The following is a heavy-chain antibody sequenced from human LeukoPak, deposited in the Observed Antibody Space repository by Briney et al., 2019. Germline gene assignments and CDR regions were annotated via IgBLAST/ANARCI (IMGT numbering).Heavy chain of an antibody. D-gene: IGHD3-22*01. J-gene: IGHJ5*02. Sequence: QSGGSLRLSCAASGFTFSSYAMTWVRQAPGKGLEWVSAISGSGGSTYYADSVRGRFIISRDNSNNTLYLQMNSLRADDTAVYYCARDGNYFDTTPNWFDTWGQGTLVTVSS. V-gene: IGHV3-23*01. CDR2: ISGSGGST. CDR3: ARDGNYFDTTPNWFDT. CDR1: GFTFSSYA.